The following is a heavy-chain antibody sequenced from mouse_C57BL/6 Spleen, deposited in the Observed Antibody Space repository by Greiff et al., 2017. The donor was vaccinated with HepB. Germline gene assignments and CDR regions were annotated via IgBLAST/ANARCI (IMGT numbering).Heavy chain of an antibody. CDR1: GYTFTDYE. D-gene: IGHD2-12*01. CDR3: ARFYSGDYFDY. J-gene: IGHJ2*01. CDR2: IDPETGGT. V-gene: IGHV1-15*01. Sequence: QVQLKESGAELVRPGASVTLSCKASGYTFTDYEMHWVKQTPVHGLEWIGAIDPETGGTAYNQKFKGKATFTADPSSNTAYMQLSSLTTEDSAIYYCARFYSGDYFDYWGQGTTLTVSS.